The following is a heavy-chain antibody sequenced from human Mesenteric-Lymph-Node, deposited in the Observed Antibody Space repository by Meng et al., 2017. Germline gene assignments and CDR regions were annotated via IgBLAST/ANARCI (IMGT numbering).Heavy chain of an antibody. D-gene: IGHD3-10*02. V-gene: IGHV1-2*06. CDR3: ARECSQAGMDV. J-gene: IGHJ6*02. CDR2: MNPNSGAT. CDR1: GYTFTGCY. Sequence: ASVNVSCKASGYTFTGCYMHWVRQAPGQGLEWLGRMNPNSGATNNAQKFQGRVTMTRDTSNSTAYMELSSLRSDDTAVYFCARECSQAGMDVWGQGTTVTVSS.